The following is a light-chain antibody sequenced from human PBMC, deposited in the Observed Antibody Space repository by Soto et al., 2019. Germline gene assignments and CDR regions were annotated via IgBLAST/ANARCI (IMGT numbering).Light chain of an antibody. J-gene: IGLJ1*01. CDR2: EVS. CDR3: SSYTRSRTYV. CDR1: SSDVGAYNY. Sequence: QSVLTQPASVSGSPGQSITISCTGTSSDVGAYNYVSWYQQHPGKAPKLLIYEVSDRPSGVSHRFSGSKSGSTASLTISGLQADDEADYYCSSYTRSRTYVFGTGTKVTVL. V-gene: IGLV2-14*03.